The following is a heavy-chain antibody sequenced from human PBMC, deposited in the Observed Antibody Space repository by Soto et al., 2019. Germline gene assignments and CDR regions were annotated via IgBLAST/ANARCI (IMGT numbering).Heavy chain of an antibody. Sequence: PGESLKISCKGSGYSFTSYWISWVRQMPGKGLEWMGSIDPGDSDTSYSPSFQGQVTISADKSISTAYLQWSSLKASDTAMYYCARRDSSTWYVDYWGQGTLVTVSS. D-gene: IGHD6-13*01. CDR3: ARRDSSTWYVDY. CDR1: GYSFTSYW. V-gene: IGHV5-51*01. CDR2: IDPGDSDT. J-gene: IGHJ4*02.